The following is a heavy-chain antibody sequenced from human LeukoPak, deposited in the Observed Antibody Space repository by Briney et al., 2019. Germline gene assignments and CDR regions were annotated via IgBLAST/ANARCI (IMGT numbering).Heavy chain of an antibody. CDR3: ARDLRRGSSWPGWFDP. CDR2: INAGNGNT. V-gene: IGHV1-3*01. J-gene: IGHJ5*02. Sequence: ASVKVSCKASGYTFTSYAMHWVRQAPGQRLEWMGWINAGNGNTKYSQKFQGRVTITRDTSASTAYMELSSLRSEDTAVYYCARDLRRGSSWPGWFDPWGQGTLVTVSS. D-gene: IGHD6-13*01. CDR1: GYTFTSYA.